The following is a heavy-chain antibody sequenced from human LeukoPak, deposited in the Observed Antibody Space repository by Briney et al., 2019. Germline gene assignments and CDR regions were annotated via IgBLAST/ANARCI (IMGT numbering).Heavy chain of an antibody. CDR1: GGSISSSSYY. Sequence: PETLSLTCTVSGGSISSSSYYWGWIRQPPGKGLEWIGSIYYSGSTYYNPSLKSRVTISVDTSKNQFSLKLSSVTAADTAVYYCARLLPPTTVPLRRYYYDSSGEGWGQGTLVTVSS. CDR2: IYYSGST. V-gene: IGHV4-39*01. CDR3: ARLLPPTTVPLRRYYYDSSGEG. J-gene: IGHJ4*02. D-gene: IGHD3-22*01.